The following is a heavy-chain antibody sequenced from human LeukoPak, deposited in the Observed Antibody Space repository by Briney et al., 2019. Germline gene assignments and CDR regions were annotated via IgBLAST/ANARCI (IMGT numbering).Heavy chain of an antibody. Sequence: PSETLSLTCAVSGYSISSGYYWGWIRQPPGKGLEWIGSIYHSGSTYYNPSLKSRVTMSVDTSKNQFSLKLSSVTAADTAVYYCARLRGSDWFDPWGQGTLVTVSS. V-gene: IGHV4-38-2*01. CDR1: GYSISSGYY. J-gene: IGHJ5*02. D-gene: IGHD3-10*01. CDR3: ARLRGSDWFDP. CDR2: IYHSGST.